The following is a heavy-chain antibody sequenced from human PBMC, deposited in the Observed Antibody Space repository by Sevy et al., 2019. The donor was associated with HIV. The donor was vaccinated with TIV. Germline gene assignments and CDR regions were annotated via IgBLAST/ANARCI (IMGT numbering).Heavy chain of an antibody. D-gene: IGHD1-1*01. CDR3: ARGQLVQDY. CDR1: GFTFSDYW. Sequence: GSLRLSCASSGFTFSDYWMTWVRQAPEKGLEWVANIKQDGSEKFYVDSVKGRFTISRDNAKNSLYLQMTSLRADDTALYYCARGQLVQDYWGQGNLVTVSS. V-gene: IGHV3-7*01. J-gene: IGHJ4*02. CDR2: IKQDGSEK.